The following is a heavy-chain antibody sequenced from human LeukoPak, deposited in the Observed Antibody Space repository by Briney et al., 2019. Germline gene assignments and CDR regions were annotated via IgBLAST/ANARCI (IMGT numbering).Heavy chain of an antibody. CDR3: ARVDISGSYMGDAFDI. CDR1: GGSISSYY. V-gene: IGHV4-59*01. D-gene: IGHD1-26*01. Sequence: SETLSLTCTVSGGSISSYYWSWIRQPPGKGLEWIGYIYYSGSTNYNPSLKSRVTITVDTSKNQFSLKLSSVTAADTAVYYCARVDISGSYMGDAFDIWGQGTMVTVSS. J-gene: IGHJ3*02. CDR2: IYYSGST.